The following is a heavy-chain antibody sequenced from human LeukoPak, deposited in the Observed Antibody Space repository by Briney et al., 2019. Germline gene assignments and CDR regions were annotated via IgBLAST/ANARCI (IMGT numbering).Heavy chain of an antibody. Sequence: SETLSLTCAVSGGSTSSSNWWSWVRQPPGKGLEWIGEIYHNGNSNYNPSLKSRVTISVDKSNNQFSLRLSSVTAADTAVYYCARGYPGFDYWGQGTLVTVSS. J-gene: IGHJ4*02. V-gene: IGHV4-4*02. D-gene: IGHD2-2*02. CDR1: GGSTSSSNW. CDR2: IYHNGNS. CDR3: ARGYPGFDY.